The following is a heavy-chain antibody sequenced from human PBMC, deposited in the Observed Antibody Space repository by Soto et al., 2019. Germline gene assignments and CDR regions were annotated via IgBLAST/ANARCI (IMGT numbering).Heavy chain of an antibody. V-gene: IGHV5-10-1*01. CDR1: GYSLSTFW. CDR2: IDPSDSYT. CDR3: VRQGIPVAAAPRRYYGLDV. J-gene: IGHJ6*02. Sequence: GESLKISCQGSGYSLSTFWITWVRQMPGKGLEWMGRIDPSDSYTNYSPSFQGPVTISVDKSISTAYLQWSSLKASDTAMYFCVRQGIPVAAAPRRYYGLDVWGQGTTVTVSS. D-gene: IGHD6-19*01.